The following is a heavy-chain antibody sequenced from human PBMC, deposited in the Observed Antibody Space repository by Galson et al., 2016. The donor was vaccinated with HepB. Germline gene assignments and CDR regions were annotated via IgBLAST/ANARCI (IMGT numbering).Heavy chain of an antibody. Sequence: CKASGYTFTSYGISWVRQAPGQGLEWMGWINDYNGNANYAQKVQGRVTMTTDTSTSTAYMELRSPTSDDTAVYYCARSPYCSTTSCYGDYWGQGTLVNVSS. V-gene: IGHV1-18*01. CDR3: ARSPYCSTTSCYGDY. CDR1: GYTFTSYG. D-gene: IGHD2-2*01. CDR2: INDYNGNA. J-gene: IGHJ4*02.